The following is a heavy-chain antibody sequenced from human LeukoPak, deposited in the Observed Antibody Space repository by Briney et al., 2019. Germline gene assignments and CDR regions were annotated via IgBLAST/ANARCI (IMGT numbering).Heavy chain of an antibody. Sequence: GGSLRLSCTASGFTFSGYSMNWIRQAPGKGLEWVSSFGTRSTSIYHAGSVKGRLAISRDNAKNSLYLQMNSLRAEDTALYYCAREVSEGFDFWGQGTLVTVSS. CDR1: GFTFSGYS. D-gene: IGHD3-22*01. CDR2: FGTRSTSI. CDR3: AREVSEGFDF. J-gene: IGHJ4*02. V-gene: IGHV3-21*01.